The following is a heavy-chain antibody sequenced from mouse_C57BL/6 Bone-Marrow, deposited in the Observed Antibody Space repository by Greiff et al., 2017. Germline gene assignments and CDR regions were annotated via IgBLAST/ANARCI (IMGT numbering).Heavy chain of an antibody. CDR1: GFSLTSYG. CDR2: IWSGGST. Sequence: VQLQQSGPGLVQPSQSLSITCTVSGFSLTSYGVHWVRQSPGKGLEWLGVIWSGGSTDYNAAFISRLSISKDNSKSQVFFKMNSLQADDTSIYYCARNFYYGYDAGFAYWGQGTLVTGSA. CDR3: ARNFYYGYDAGFAY. V-gene: IGHV2-2*01. D-gene: IGHD2-2*01. J-gene: IGHJ3*01.